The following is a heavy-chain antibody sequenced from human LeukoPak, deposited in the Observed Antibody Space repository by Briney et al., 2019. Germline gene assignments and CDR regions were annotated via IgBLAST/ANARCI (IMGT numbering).Heavy chain of an antibody. J-gene: IGHJ6*03. CDR1: GVSISSSSYY. V-gene: IGHV4-39*07. CDR2: IDHSGSA. D-gene: IGHD3-22*01. Sequence: SETLSLTCTISGVSISSSSYYWGWIRQPPGKGLEWIGTIDHSGSAYYRPSLKSRATISVDTSKRQFSLKLSSVTAADTAVYYCARETNDYFDSSAYMDVWGQGTTVTVSS. CDR3: ARETNDYFDSSAYMDV.